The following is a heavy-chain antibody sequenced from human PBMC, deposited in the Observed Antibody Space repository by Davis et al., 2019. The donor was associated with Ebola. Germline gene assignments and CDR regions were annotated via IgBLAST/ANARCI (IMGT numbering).Heavy chain of an antibody. CDR3: ARGHRAEWLSLYYFDY. D-gene: IGHD3-3*01. J-gene: IGHJ4*02. V-gene: IGHV4-34*01. CDR2: INHSGST. Sequence: PSETLSLTCAVYGGSFSGYYWSWIRQPPGKGLEWIGEINHSGSTNYNPSLKSRVTISVDTSKNQFSLKLSSVTAADTAVYYCARGHRAEWLSLYYFDYWGQGTLVTVSS. CDR1: GGSFSGYY.